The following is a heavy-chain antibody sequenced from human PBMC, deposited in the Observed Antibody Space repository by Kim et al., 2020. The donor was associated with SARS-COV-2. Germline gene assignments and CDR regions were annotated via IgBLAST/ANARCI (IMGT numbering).Heavy chain of an antibody. CDR2: INHSGST. CDR1: GGSFNDYY. V-gene: IGHV4-34*01. J-gene: IGHJ6*02. Sequence: SETLSLICAVYGGSFNDYYWSWTRQPPGKGLEWIGEINHSGSTNYNPSLRSRVIISVDTSKNQFSLKLSSVTAADTAVYYCAGGQDVDSGRYGGMDVWG. D-gene: IGHD3-10*01. CDR3: AGGQDVDSGRYGGMDV.